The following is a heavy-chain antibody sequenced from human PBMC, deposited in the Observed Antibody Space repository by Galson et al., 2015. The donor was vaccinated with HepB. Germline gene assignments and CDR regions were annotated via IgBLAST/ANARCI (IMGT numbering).Heavy chain of an antibody. D-gene: IGHD3-10*01. V-gene: IGHV5-10-1*01. CDR1: GYSFTSYW. Sequence: QSGAEVKKPGESLRISCKGSGYSFTSYWISWVRQMPGKGLEWMGRIDPSDSYTNYSPSFQGHVTISADKSISTAYLQWSSLKASDTAMYYCASHLPRGGADGDDAFDIWGQGTMVTVSS. J-gene: IGHJ3*02. CDR2: IDPSDSYT. CDR3: ASHLPRGGADGDDAFDI.